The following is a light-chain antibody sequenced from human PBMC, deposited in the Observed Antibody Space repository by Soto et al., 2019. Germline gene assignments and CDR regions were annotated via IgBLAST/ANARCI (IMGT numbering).Light chain of an antibody. CDR1: QSVRNS. CDR3: QQRVNGLWT. V-gene: IGKV3-11*01. J-gene: IGKJ1*01. CDR2: DAS. Sequence: EIVLTQSPATLSLPPGDRATLSCRASQSVRNSLGWFLQKPGQAPRLLIYDASVRASDVPARFSGSGSGTDFPLTTSGQELEDFGFYSCQQRVNGLWTFGKGT.